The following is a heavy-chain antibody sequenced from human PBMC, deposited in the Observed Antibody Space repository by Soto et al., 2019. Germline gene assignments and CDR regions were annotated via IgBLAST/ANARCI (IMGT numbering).Heavy chain of an antibody. Sequence: GGSLRLSCAASGFTVSSNYMSWVRQAPGKGLEWVSVIYSGGSTYYADSVKGRFTISRDNSKNTLYLQMNSLRAEDTAVYYCAREKWLSSYYFDYWGQGTLVTVS. CDR2: IYSGGST. J-gene: IGHJ4*02. CDR1: GFTVSSNY. D-gene: IGHD3-22*01. V-gene: IGHV3-53*01. CDR3: AREKWLSSYYFDY.